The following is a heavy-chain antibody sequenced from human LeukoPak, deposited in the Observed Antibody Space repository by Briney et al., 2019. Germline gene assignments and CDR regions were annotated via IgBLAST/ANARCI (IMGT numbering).Heavy chain of an antibody. CDR3: AKDPVREPPTNPLDAFDI. CDR2: INSDGSRT. CDR1: GFTFNSYW. V-gene: IGHV3-74*01. D-gene: IGHD1-26*01. J-gene: IGHJ3*02. Sequence: GGSLRLSCAASGFTFNSYWMHWVRQAPGKGLVWVSRINSDGSRTTYADSVKGRFTISRDNAKNTLYLQMNSLRAEDTAVYYCAKDPVREPPTNPLDAFDIWGQGTMVTVSS.